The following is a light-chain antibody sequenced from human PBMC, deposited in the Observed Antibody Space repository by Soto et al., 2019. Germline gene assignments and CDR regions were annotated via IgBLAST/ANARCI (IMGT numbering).Light chain of an antibody. Sequence: SALTQPASVSGSPGQSITISCTGTSSDVGSYNYVSWYQQHPGKAPKLMIFEVSNRPSGVSNRFSGSKSGNTASLTISGLQAEDEADYYCSSYTSSSTVPDVFGTGTKLTVL. CDR1: SSDVGSYNY. CDR3: SSYTSSSTVPDV. V-gene: IGLV2-14*01. CDR2: EVS. J-gene: IGLJ1*01.